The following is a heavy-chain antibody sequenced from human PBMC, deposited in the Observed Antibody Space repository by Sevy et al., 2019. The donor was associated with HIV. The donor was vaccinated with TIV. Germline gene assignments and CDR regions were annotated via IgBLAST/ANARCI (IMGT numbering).Heavy chain of an antibody. Sequence: GGSLRLSCAASGFSFSGYVMNWVRQAPGKGLEWVSSMGGRDSSTYYADSVRGRFIISRDNSEKTLYLQRNGLRAEDTAVYYCAKVTLWELLAAHDAFDVWGQGTMVTVSS. D-gene: IGHD1-26*01. CDR1: GFSFSGYV. CDR3: AKVTLWELLAAHDAFDV. CDR2: MGGRDSST. V-gene: IGHV3-23*01. J-gene: IGHJ3*01.